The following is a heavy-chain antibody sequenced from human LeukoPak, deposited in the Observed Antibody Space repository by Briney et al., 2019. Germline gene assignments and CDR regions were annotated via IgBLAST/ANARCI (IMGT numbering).Heavy chain of an antibody. Sequence: PSETLSLTCTVSGGSISSSSYYWGWIRQPPGKGLEWIGEINHSGSTNYNPSLKSRVTISVDTSKNQFSLKLSSVTAADTAVYYCARVGNSSLGDWGQGTLVTVSS. CDR3: ARVGNSSLGD. D-gene: IGHD6-13*01. CDR1: GGSISSSSYY. V-gene: IGHV4-39*07. CDR2: INHSGST. J-gene: IGHJ4*02.